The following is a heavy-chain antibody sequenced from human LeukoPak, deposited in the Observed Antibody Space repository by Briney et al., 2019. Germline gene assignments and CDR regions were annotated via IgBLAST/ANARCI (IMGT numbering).Heavy chain of an antibody. J-gene: IGHJ5*02. Sequence: PSETLSLTCTVSGASIRSNYWTWIRQPPGKGLEWIGYIYYTGSTNHNPSLKSRVTISLDTSKNQFSLRLSSVTAADTAIYYCASNGRLLRFDPWGQGTLVTVSS. D-gene: IGHD3-16*01. V-gene: IGHV4-59*01. CDR1: GASIRSNY. CDR3: ASNGRLLRFDP. CDR2: IYYTGST.